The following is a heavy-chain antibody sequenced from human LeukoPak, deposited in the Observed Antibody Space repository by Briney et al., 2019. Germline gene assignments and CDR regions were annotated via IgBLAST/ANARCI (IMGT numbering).Heavy chain of an antibody. V-gene: IGHV3-23*01. CDR3: AKKWTNIVATTYIDY. J-gene: IGHJ4*02. D-gene: IGHD5-12*01. CDR1: GFTFSSYG. CDR2: ISGSGGST. Sequence: GGSLRLSCAASGFTFSSYGMSWVRQAPGKGLEWVSAISGSGGSTYYADSVKGRFTISRDNSKNTLYLQMNSLRAEDTAVYYCAKKWTNIVATTYIDYWGQGTLVTVSS.